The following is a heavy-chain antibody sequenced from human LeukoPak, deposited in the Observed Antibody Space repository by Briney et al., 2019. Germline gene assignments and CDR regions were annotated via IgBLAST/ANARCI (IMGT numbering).Heavy chain of an antibody. J-gene: IGHJ4*02. CDR3: AKDRDMYCSSGNCYSVY. V-gene: IGHV3-23*01. D-gene: IGHD2-15*01. CDR2: ISGSGGST. Sequence: GGSLRLSCAASGFTFSSYAMNWVRQAPGKGLEWVSGISGSGGSTYYADSVKGRFTISRDNSRNTLYLQMNSLRAEDTALYYCAKDRDMYCSSGNCYSVYWGQGTLVTVSS. CDR1: GFTFSSYA.